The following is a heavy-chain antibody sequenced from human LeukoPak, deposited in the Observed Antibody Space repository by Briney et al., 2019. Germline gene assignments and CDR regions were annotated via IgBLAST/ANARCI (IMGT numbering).Heavy chain of an antibody. J-gene: IGHJ4*02. Sequence: GASVKVSCKASGYTFTRYYIHWVRQAPGQGLEWMGIINPSGGSTNYAQKFQGRVTMTRDTYTSTVYMELSSLRSEDTAVYYCARAYSGSSGIDYWGQGTLVTVSS. CDR2: INPSGGST. CDR3: ARAYSGSSGIDY. V-gene: IGHV1-46*01. CDR1: GYTFTRYY. D-gene: IGHD1-26*01.